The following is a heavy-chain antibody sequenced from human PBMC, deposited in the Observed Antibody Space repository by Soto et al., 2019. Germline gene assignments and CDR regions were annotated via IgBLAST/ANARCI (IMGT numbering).Heavy chain of an antibody. CDR3: ARDLAKGGGSAGFDY. J-gene: IGHJ4*02. CDR1: GDTFTARD. Sequence: SVKGSCKASGDTFTARDIHWGRQAPVQGFEWMGWINPKSGGTKYPQKFQGRVTMTRDTSLSTVYMTLTRLTSDDTAVYYCARDLAKGGGSAGFDYWGQGTLVTVSS. V-gene: IGHV1-2*02. D-gene: IGHD1-26*01. CDR2: INPKSGGT.